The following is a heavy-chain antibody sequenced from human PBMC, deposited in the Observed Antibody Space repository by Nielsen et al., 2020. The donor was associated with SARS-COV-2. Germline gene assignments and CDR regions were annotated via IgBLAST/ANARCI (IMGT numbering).Heavy chain of an antibody. V-gene: IGHV4-34*01. Sequence: WIRQPPGKGLEWIGEINHSGSTNYNPSLKSRVTISVDTSKNQFSLKLSSVTAADTAVYYCAREQRITIFGVVISSFDYWGQGTLVTVSS. D-gene: IGHD3-3*01. CDR2: INHSGST. CDR3: AREQRITIFGVVISSFDY. J-gene: IGHJ4*02.